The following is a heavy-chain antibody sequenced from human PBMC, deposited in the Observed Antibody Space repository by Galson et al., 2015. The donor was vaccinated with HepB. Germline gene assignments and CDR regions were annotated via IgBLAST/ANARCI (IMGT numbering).Heavy chain of an antibody. Sequence: SVKVSCKASGYTFTSYGISWVRQAPGQGLEWMGWISAYNGNTNYAQKLQGRVTMTTDTSTSTAYMELRSLRSDDTAVYYCARGGYYYDSSGYYVFLGYFDLWGRGTLVTVSS. CDR1: GYTFTSYG. V-gene: IGHV1-18*01. CDR2: ISAYNGNT. D-gene: IGHD3-22*01. J-gene: IGHJ2*01. CDR3: ARGGYYYDSSGYYVFLGYFDL.